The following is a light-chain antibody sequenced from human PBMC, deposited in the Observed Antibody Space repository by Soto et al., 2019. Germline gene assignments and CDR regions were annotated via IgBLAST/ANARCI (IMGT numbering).Light chain of an antibody. CDR1: QMVTSN. CDR2: GAS. V-gene: IGKV3-15*01. Sequence: EIVMTQSPATLSVSPGERATLSGRASQMVTSNLAWYQQKPGQAPRLLIYGASTRATGIPARFSGSGSGTEFTLTISSLQSEDFAVYYCQQYNNWPPLTFGGGTKVEIK. J-gene: IGKJ4*01. CDR3: QQYNNWPPLT.